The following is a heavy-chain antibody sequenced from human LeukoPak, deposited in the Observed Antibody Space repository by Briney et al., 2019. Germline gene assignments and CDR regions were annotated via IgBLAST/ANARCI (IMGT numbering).Heavy chain of an antibody. CDR3: ARGYGDSALGY. D-gene: IGHD4-17*01. J-gene: IGHJ4*02. V-gene: IGHV3-13*01. CDR1: GFTFSSYD. CDR2: IGTAGDT. Sequence: GGSLRLSCAASGFTFSSYDMPWVRQATGKGLEWVSAIGTAGDTYYPGSVKARFTISRENAKNSLYLKMNSLRAGDTAVYYCARGYGDSALGYWGQGTLVTVSS.